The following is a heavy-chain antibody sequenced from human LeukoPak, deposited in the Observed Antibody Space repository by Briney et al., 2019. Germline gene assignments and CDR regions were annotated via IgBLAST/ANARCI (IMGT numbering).Heavy chain of an antibody. Sequence: PSETLSLTCSVSDDSITMYYWTWIRQPPGKGLEWIGYVDHTGSTNFNPSLNGRVSISRDTTKNLFSLRLRSVTAADTAVYYCARTLVGATRGRYFDYWGQGTLVTVSS. CDR2: VDHTGST. D-gene: IGHD1-26*01. CDR1: DDSITMYY. V-gene: IGHV4-59*01. J-gene: IGHJ4*02. CDR3: ARTLVGATRGRYFDY.